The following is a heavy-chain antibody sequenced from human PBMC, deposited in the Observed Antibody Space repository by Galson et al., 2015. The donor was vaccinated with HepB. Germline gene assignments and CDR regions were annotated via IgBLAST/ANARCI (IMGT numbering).Heavy chain of an antibody. CDR2: ISYDGAYT. CDR1: GFTFNNYG. CDR3: AKRNDGGSQKDFDN. D-gene: IGHD3-16*01. V-gene: IGHV3-30*18. J-gene: IGHJ4*02. Sequence: SLRLSCAASGFTFNNYGVHWVRQAPGKGLEWVAVISYDGAYTLYSDSVKGRFTTSRDNSKSTLYVEMNSLRPEDTAVYYCAKRNDGGSQKDFDNWGQGTLVTVSS.